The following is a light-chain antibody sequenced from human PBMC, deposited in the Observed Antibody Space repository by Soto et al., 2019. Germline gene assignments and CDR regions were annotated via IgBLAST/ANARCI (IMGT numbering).Light chain of an antibody. CDR3: QQYNKWPLT. Sequence: GTTQSPATLSVYPGERETLSCRASQSVSSDLAWYQQTAGLAPRLLSYGASTSATGIPGRVSGSGAGTEFTITISRLHSEDFTVYYCQQYNKWPLTFGQGSKVDVK. CDR1: QSVSSD. CDR2: GAS. J-gene: IGKJ1*01. V-gene: IGKV3-15*01.